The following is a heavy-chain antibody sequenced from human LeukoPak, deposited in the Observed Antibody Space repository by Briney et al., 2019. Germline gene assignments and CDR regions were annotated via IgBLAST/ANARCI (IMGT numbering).Heavy chain of an antibody. V-gene: IGHV3-21*01. CDR1: GFTFSSYG. CDR3: ARESMVRGVIDY. Sequence: GGSLRLSCAASGFTFSSYGMNWVRQAPGKGLEWVSSISSSSSYIYYADSVKGRFTISRDNAKNSLYLQMNSLRAEDTAVYYCARESMVRGVIDYWGQGTLVTVSS. CDR2: ISSSSSYI. J-gene: IGHJ4*02. D-gene: IGHD3-10*01.